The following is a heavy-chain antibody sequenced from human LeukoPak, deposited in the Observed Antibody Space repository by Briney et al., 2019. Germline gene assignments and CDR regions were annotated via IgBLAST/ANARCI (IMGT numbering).Heavy chain of an antibody. V-gene: IGHV3-74*01. D-gene: IGHD3-16*01. J-gene: IGHJ4*02. Sequence: DPGGSLRLSCAASGFTFTAYWMDWVRRVPRKGLVWVSRINTDGSSKTYADSVKGRFTISRDNAENTLYLQMNSLRAEDTAVYYCTRDIGGPVDFWGQGTLVTVSS. CDR1: GFTFTAYW. CDR3: TRDIGGPVDF. CDR2: INTDGSSK.